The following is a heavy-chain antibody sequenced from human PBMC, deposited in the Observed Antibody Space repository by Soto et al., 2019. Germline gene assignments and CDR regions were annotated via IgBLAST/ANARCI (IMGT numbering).Heavy chain of an antibody. CDR3: ARAAVSRATRWFDP. CDR2: IYTSGST. Sequence: QVQLQESGPGLVKPLETLSLTCTVSGGSISSYYWSWIRQPAGKGLEWIGRIYTSGSTNYNPSLKSRVTMSVDTSKNQFSLKLSSVTAADTAVYYCARAAVSRATRWFDPWGQGTLVTVSS. CDR1: GGSISSYY. J-gene: IGHJ5*02. V-gene: IGHV4-4*07. D-gene: IGHD1-26*01.